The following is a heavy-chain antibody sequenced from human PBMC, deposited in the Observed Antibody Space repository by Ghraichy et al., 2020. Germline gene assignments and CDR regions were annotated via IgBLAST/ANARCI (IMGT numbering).Heavy chain of an antibody. CDR1: GFIFSSYW. CDR2: IKQDGSEK. Sequence: GGSLRLSCAASGFIFSSYWMSWVRQSPGKGLEWVANIKQDGSEKYYVDSVKGRFTISRDNAKHSLYLQMNSLRAEDKALYYCAKITFLAFDIWGQGTMVTVSS. D-gene: IGHD5-24*01. J-gene: IGHJ3*02. V-gene: IGHV3-7*03. CDR3: AKITFLAFDI.